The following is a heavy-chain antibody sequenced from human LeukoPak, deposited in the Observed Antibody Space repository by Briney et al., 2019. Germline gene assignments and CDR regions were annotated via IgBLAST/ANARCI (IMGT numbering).Heavy chain of an antibody. D-gene: IGHD6-19*01. CDR2: IKSKTEGGTT. Sequence: GGSLRLSCTASGLTLSTAWMSWVRQAPGKGLEWVGRIKSKTEGGTTDYAAHVKGRFTISIDHSKNTLYLQMNSLTTGDTAAYYCAKYNIGWNFGSWGQGTLVTVSS. J-gene: IGHJ4*02. V-gene: IGHV3-15*01. CDR3: AKYNIGWNFGS. CDR1: GLTLSTAW.